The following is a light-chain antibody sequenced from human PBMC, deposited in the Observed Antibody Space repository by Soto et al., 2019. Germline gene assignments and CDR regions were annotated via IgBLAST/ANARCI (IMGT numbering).Light chain of an antibody. J-gene: IGLJ3*02. CDR1: SSDVGGYNY. CDR2: EVS. Sequence: QSVLTQPASVSGSPGQSITISCTGTSSDVGGYNYVSWYQQHPGKAPKLMIYEVSNRPSGVSNRFSGSKSGNTVSLTISGLQAEDEADYYCSSYTSSSTPNWVFGGGTQLTVL. CDR3: SSYTSSSTPNWV. V-gene: IGLV2-14*01.